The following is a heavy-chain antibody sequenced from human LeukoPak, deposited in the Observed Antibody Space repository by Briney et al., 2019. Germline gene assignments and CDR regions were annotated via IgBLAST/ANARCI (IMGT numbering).Heavy chain of an antibody. CDR3: ARTFYEQMPHFDN. Sequence: ASVKVSCKASGYTFTSYYMHWVRQAPGQGLEWLGIINPSGGTTTYAQKFQGRVTMTRDMSTSTVYMELSSLRSEDTAVYYCARTFYEQMPHFDNWGQGTLVTVSS. D-gene: IGHD3-16*01. CDR1: GYTFTSYY. J-gene: IGHJ4*02. CDR2: INPSGGTT. V-gene: IGHV1-46*01.